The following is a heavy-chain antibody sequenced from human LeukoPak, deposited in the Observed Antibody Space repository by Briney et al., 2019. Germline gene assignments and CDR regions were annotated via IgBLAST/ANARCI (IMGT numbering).Heavy chain of an antibody. J-gene: IGHJ3*02. D-gene: IGHD3-9*01. CDR3: ARHLLYYDISDAFDI. V-gene: IGHV4-31*01. Sequence: SETLSLTCTVSGGSISRGSYYWSWIRQHPGKGLEWIGYIYYSGSTYYNPSLKSQVTISRDASKNQFSLKLSSVTAADTAVYYCARHLLYYDISDAFDIWGQGTMVTVSS. CDR1: GGSISRGSYY. CDR2: IYYSGST.